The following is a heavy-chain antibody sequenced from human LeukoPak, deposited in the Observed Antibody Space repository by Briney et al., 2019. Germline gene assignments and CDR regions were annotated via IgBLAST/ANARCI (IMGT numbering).Heavy chain of an antibody. D-gene: IGHD2-2*02. CDR1: GFTFSRYA. CDR2: ISGGGASI. V-gene: IGHV3-23*01. J-gene: IGHJ5*02. CDR3: AKCQPAAISWFDP. Sequence: GGSLRLSCAASGFTFSRYALSWVRQAPGKGLEWVSAISGGGASIYYADSVKGRFSISRDNSNNTLYLQMNSLRVEDTDVYYCAKCQPAAISWFDPWGQGTLVTVSS.